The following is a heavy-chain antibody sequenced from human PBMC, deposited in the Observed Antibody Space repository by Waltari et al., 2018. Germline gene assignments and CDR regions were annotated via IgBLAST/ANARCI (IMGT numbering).Heavy chain of an antibody. CDR3: ASYNPNRMVQGGWVGGMDV. CDR1: GYTLPELS. Sequence: QVQLVQSGAEVKKPGASVKVSCKVSGYTLPELSMHWVRTAPGKGLEWMGGFDPEDGETIYAQKFQGRVTMTEDTSTDTAYMELSSLRSEDTAVYYCASYNPNRMVQGGWVGGMDVWGQGTTVTVSS. J-gene: IGHJ6*02. CDR2: FDPEDGET. V-gene: IGHV1-24*01. D-gene: IGHD3-10*01.